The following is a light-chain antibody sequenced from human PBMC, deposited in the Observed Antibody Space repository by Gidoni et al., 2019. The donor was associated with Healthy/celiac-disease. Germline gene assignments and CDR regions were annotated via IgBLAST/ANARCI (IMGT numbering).Light chain of an antibody. V-gene: IGKV1-5*03. CDR2: KAS. CDR3: QQYESDSRT. CDR1: QNIYIW. Sequence: DIQMTQSPSTLSASVGDRVTITCRASQNIYIWLAWYQQKPGKATKLLIYKASSLANGVPSSFSGSGSGTEFTLTISSLQPDDFATYYCQQYESDSRTFGQGTKVEIK. J-gene: IGKJ1*01.